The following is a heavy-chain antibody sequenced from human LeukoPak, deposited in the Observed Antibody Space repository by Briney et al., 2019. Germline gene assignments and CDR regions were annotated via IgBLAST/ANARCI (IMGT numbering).Heavy chain of an antibody. J-gene: IGHJ3*02. D-gene: IGHD2-21*02. CDR3: AKDWPAYCGGDCYSDAFDI. CDR1: GFTFSSYW. Sequence: GGSLRLSCAASGFTFSSYWMHWVRQAPGKGLVWFSRINSDGSSTSYADSVKGRFTISRDNAKNTLYLQMNSLRAEDTAVYYCAKDWPAYCGGDCYSDAFDIWGQGTMVTVSS. V-gene: IGHV3-74*01. CDR2: INSDGSST.